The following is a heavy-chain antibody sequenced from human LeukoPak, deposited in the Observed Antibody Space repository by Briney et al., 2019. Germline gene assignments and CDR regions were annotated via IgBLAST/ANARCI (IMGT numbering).Heavy chain of an antibody. D-gene: IGHD6-13*01. J-gene: IGHJ4*02. CDR3: AREIAAAGQHYFDY. CDR2: INDSGRT. Sequence: PSETLSLTCAVYGESFSGYYWTWIRQPPGKGPEWIGEINDSGRTSCNPSLKSRVTISVDTSKNQFSLKLRSVAAADTAVYYCAREIAAAGQHYFDYWGQGTLVTVSS. V-gene: IGHV4-34*01. CDR1: GESFSGYY.